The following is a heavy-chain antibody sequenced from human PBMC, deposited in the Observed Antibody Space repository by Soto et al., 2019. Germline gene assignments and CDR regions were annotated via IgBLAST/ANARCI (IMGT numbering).Heavy chain of an antibody. CDR2: ISAFNGNT. J-gene: IGHJ4*02. Sequence: ASVKVSCKASGYTFTSYGISWVRQAPGQGLEWMGWISAFNGNTNYAQKLQGSVTMTTDTSTSTAYMELRSLRSDDTAVYYCARENLYCGGDCWAYWGQGTLVTVSS. V-gene: IGHV1-18*01. CDR3: ARENLYCGGDCWAY. D-gene: IGHD2-21*02. CDR1: GYTFTSYG.